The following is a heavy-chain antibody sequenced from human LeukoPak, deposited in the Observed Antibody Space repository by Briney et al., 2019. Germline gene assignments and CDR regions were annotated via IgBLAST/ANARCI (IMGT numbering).Heavy chain of an antibody. CDR3: ARGDSSGWYFDY. CDR1: GFIFSTYF. V-gene: IGHV3-7*01. D-gene: IGHD6-19*01. J-gene: IGHJ4*02. CDR2: INHDTSQK. Sequence: GGSLRLSCTASGFIFSTYFMTWVRQAPGKGLEWVAMINHDTSQKFYMDSVKGRFTISRDNAHNLLYLQMDSLRAEDTAVYYCARGDSSGWYFDYWGQGTLVTVSS.